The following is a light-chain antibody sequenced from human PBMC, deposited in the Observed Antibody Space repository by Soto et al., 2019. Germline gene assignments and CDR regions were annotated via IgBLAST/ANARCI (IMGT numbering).Light chain of an antibody. Sequence: DIQMTQSPSTLSASVGDRVTITFRASQSISSWLAWYQQKPGKAPKLLIYKASSLERGVPSRFSGSGSGTEFTLTISSLQPDDFATYYCQQYNSYWTVGQGTKVDI. CDR3: QQYNSYWT. J-gene: IGKJ1*01. CDR2: KAS. V-gene: IGKV1-5*03. CDR1: QSISSW.